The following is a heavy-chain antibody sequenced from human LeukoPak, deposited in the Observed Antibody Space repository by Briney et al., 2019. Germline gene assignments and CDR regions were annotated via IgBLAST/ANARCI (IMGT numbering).Heavy chain of an antibody. CDR1: GYTFTSYD. D-gene: IGHD3-22*01. J-gene: IGHJ4*02. CDR3: ARGVYYYDSSGYRGFDY. CDR2: MNSNSGNT. Sequence: GASVKISCKASGYTFTSYDINWVRQATGQGLEWMGWMNSNSGNTGYAQKFQGRVTITRNTSISTAYMELSSLRSEDTAVYYCARGVYYYDSSGYRGFDYWGQGTLVTVSS. V-gene: IGHV1-8*03.